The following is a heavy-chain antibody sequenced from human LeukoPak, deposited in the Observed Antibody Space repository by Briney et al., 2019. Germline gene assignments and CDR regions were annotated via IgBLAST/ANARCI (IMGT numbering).Heavy chain of an antibody. D-gene: IGHD2-15*01. J-gene: IGHJ3*02. CDR3: ARWDGGYMNAFDI. V-gene: IGHV1-2*02. CDR1: GYTFTGYY. Sequence: ASVKVSCKASGYTFTGYYMHWVRQAPGQGLEWMGWINPNSGGTNYAQKFQGRVTMTRDTSISTAYMELSRLRSEDTAVYYCARWDGGYMNAFDIWGQGTMVTVSS. CDR2: INPNSGGT.